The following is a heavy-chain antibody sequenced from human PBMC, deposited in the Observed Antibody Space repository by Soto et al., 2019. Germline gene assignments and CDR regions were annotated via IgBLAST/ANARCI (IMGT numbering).Heavy chain of an antibody. V-gene: IGHV4-59*02. J-gene: IGHJ4*02. CDR1: GDSVTSHY. CDR2: IYYTGST. CDR3: ARTYLDSSGYPDY. D-gene: IGHD3-22*01. Sequence: SETLSLTCSFSGDSVTSHYLTWIRQYPEKGLEWIGYIYYTGSTYYNPSLKSRVTISVDTSKNQFSLKLSSVTAADTAVYYCARTYLDSSGYPDYWGQGTLVTVSS.